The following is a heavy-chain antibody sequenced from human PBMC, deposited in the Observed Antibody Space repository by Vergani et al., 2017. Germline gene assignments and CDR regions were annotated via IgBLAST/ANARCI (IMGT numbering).Heavy chain of an antibody. V-gene: IGHV1-69*02. J-gene: IGHJ6*02. D-gene: IGHD2-2*01. CDR3: AKGVYCSSTSCYEGRGYYYGMGV. CDR2: IIPILGIA. Sequence: QVQLVQSGAEVKKPGSSVKVSCKASGGTFSSYTISWVRQAPGQGLEWMGRIIPILGIANYAQKFQGRVTITADKSTSTAYMELNSLRADDTAVYYCAKGVYCSSTSCYEGRGYYYGMGVWGQGTTVTFSS. CDR1: GGTFSSYT.